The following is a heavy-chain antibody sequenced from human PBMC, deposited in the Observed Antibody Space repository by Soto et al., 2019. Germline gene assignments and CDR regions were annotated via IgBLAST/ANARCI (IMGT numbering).Heavy chain of an antibody. D-gene: IGHD2-2*01. J-gene: IGHJ6*03. V-gene: IGHV1-8*01. CDR2: MNPNSGNT. CDR1: GYTFTSYD. Sequence: QVQLVQSGAEVKKPGASVKVSCKASGYTFTSYDINWVRQATGQGLEWMGWMNPNSGNTGYAQKFQGRVTMTRNTSISTAYTELSSLRSEDTAVYYCARVGSPAANYYYYYYMDVWGKGTTVTVSS. CDR3: ARVGSPAANYYYYYYMDV.